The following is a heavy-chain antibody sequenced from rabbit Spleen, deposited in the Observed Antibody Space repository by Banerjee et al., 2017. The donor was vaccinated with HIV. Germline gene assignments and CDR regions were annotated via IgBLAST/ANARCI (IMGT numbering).Heavy chain of an antibody. CDR2: IFTGNVKT. CDR3: ARGSATMTLVITGYYLSL. Sequence: QEQLEESGGDLVKPEGSLTLTCKASGFSFSDRDVMCWVRLAPGKGLEWIGCIFTGNVKTYYASWAKGRFTISKTSSTTVTLQMTSLTAADTATYFCARGSATMTLVITGYYLSLWGQGTLVTVS. CDR1: GFSFSDRDV. D-gene: IGHD2-1*01. J-gene: IGHJ3*01. V-gene: IGHV1S45*01.